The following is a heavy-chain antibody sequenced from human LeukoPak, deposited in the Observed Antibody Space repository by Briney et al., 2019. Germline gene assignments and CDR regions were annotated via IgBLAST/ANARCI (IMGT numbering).Heavy chain of an antibody. Sequence: PSETLSLTCTVSGGSISSGSYYWSWIRQPAGKGLEWIGRIYSSGSTNYNPSLKSRVTISVDTSKNQFSLKLSSVTAADTAVYYCARDHYSSGWYNWFDPWGQGTLVTVSS. CDR3: ARDHYSSGWYNWFDP. CDR2: IYSSGST. CDR1: GGSISSGSYY. V-gene: IGHV4-61*02. D-gene: IGHD6-19*01. J-gene: IGHJ5*02.